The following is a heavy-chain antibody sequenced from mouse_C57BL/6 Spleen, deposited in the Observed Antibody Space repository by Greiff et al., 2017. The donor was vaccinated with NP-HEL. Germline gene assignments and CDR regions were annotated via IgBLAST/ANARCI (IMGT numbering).Heavy chain of an antibody. D-gene: IGHD3-2*02. CDR2: IDPSDSYT. CDR1: GYTFTSYW. CDR3: ARLEAGYGY. J-gene: IGHJ2*01. V-gene: IGHV1-69*01. Sequence: QVQLQQSGAELVMPGASVKLSCKASGYTFTSYWMHWVKQRPGQGLEWIGEIDPSDSYTNYNQKFKGKSTLTVDKSSSTAYMQLSSLTSEDSAVYYCARLEAGYGYWGQGTTLTVSS.